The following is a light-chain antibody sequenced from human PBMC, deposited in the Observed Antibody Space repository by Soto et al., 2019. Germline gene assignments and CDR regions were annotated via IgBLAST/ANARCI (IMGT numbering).Light chain of an antibody. Sequence: QSVLTQPPSASGTPGQRVTISCSGSSSNIGSNTVNWFQQLPGTAPKLLIYSSNQRPSGVPDRFSGSKSGTSASLAISGLQSEDEADYYCAAWDDSLSAVIFGGGTKVTVL. CDR2: SSN. CDR1: SSNIGSNT. V-gene: IGLV1-44*01. J-gene: IGLJ2*01. CDR3: AAWDDSLSAVI.